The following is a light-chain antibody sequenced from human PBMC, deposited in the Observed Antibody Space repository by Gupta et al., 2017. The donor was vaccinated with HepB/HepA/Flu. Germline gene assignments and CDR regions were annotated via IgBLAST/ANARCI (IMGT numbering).Light chain of an antibody. CDR1: QSVSRY. J-gene: IGKJ5*01. CDR2: DAS. CDR3: QHRRNWPVT. Sequence: EIVFTQSPATLSVSPGERSTLSCRASQSVSRYLAWYQQKPGQTPRLLIYDASNRATGLPARFSGSGSETEFTLTISSLEPEDFAVYYCQHRRNWPVTFGQGTLLDIK. V-gene: IGKV3-11*01.